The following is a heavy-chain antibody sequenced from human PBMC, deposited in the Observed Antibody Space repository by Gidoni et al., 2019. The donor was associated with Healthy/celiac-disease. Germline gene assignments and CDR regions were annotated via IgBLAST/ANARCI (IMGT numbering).Heavy chain of an antibody. D-gene: IGHD1-26*01. CDR2: ISSSSSYT. J-gene: IGHJ5*02. Sequence: QVQLVESGGGLVKPGGSLRLSCAASGFTFSDYYMSWIRQAPGKGLEWVSYISSSSSYTNYADSVKGRFTISRDNAKNSLYLQMNSLRAEDTAVYYCARVGATLPWFDPWGQGTLVTVSS. CDR3: ARVGATLPWFDP. V-gene: IGHV3-11*05. CDR1: GFTFSDYY.